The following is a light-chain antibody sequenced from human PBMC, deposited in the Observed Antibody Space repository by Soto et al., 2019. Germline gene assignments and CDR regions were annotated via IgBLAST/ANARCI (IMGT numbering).Light chain of an antibody. CDR3: QEYGMSRT. J-gene: IGKJ1*01. V-gene: IGKV3-20*01. CDR1: QNSRH. CDR2: DAS. Sequence: EVVLTQSPGTLSLSPGERATLSCRASQNSRHLAWYQQKPGQAPRLLIYDASSRATGIPDRFSGSGSETDFTPTISRLEPEDFAVYFCQEYGMSRTFGQGTKVEIK.